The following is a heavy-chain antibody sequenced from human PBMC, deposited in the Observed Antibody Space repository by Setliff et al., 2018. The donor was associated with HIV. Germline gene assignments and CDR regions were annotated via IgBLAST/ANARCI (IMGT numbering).Heavy chain of an antibody. CDR2: AFYSDNT. V-gene: IGHV4-39*07. CDR3: AREVGHRSGYYRGSFDY. Sequence: PSATLSLTCIVSGGSTSSGTYYWGWIRQPPGKGLEYIGSAFYSDNTYYKPSLKNRVTISVDTSKNQFSLKLTSVTAADTAVYYCAREVGHRSGYYRGSFDYWGQGTLVTVSS. J-gene: IGHJ4*02. D-gene: IGHD6-19*01. CDR1: GGSTSSGTYY.